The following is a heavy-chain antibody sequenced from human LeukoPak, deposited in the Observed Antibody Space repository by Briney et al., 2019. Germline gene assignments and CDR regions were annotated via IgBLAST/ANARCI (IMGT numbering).Heavy chain of an antibody. V-gene: IGHV4-39*07. CDR1: GGSISSSSYY. D-gene: IGHD5-18*01. Sequence: PSETLSLTCTVSGGSISSSSYYWGWIRQPPGKGLEWIGSIYYSGSTYYNPSLKSRVTISADTSKNQFSLKLSSVTAADTAVYYCARRGYSYSHLFDYWGQGTLVTVSS. J-gene: IGHJ4*02. CDR3: ARRGYSYSHLFDY. CDR2: IYYSGST.